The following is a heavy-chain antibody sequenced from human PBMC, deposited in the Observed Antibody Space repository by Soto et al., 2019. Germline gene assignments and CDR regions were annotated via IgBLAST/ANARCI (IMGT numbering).Heavy chain of an antibody. CDR2: IMPIFGTP. J-gene: IGHJ5*02. D-gene: IGHD3-10*01. CDR3: ARVHSSGIFYFVDP. V-gene: IGHV1-69*13. Sequence: ASAKVSCKASGGTFDSYVISWLRQAPGQGLEWMGGIMPIFGTPNYAQKFRGRVTISADESTSTAYLELSSLTSDDTAVYYCARVHSSGIFYFVDPWGQGTLVTVSS. CDR1: GGTFDSYV.